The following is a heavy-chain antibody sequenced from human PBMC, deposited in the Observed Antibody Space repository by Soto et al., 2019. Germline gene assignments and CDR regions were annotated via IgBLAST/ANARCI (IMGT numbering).Heavy chain of an antibody. V-gene: IGHV3-74*03. CDR3: ARSIVVVTALDY. Sequence: PGESLKISCAASGFTFSSYWMHWVRQAPGKGLVWVSRINSDGSSTTYADSVKGRVTITRDTSASTAYMELSSLRSEDTAVYYCARSIVVVTALDYWGQGTLVTVSS. CDR2: INSDGSST. D-gene: IGHD2-21*02. CDR1: GFTFSSYW. J-gene: IGHJ4*02.